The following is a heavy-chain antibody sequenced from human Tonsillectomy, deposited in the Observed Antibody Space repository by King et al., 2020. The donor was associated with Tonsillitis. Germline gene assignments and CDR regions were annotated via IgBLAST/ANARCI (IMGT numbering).Heavy chain of an antibody. CDR1: GFTFSSYG. Sequence: EQLVQSGGGVVQPGSFLRLSCAASGFTFSSYGMHWVRQAPGKGLEWVAVIWYYGSNKYYADSVKGRFTITRDNSKYKLYLQMNSLSDEDTAVYYCAREGPAPYYYYYGMDVWGQGTTVTVSS. CDR3: AREGPAPYYYYYGMDV. J-gene: IGHJ6*02. CDR2: IWYYGSNK. V-gene: IGHV3-33*01.